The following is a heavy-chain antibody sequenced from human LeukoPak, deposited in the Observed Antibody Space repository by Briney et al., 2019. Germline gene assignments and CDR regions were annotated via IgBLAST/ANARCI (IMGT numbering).Heavy chain of an antibody. V-gene: IGHV1-69*05. CDR3: ARDGEDSSGWYLANWFDP. J-gene: IGHJ5*02. CDR2: IIPIFGTA. CDR1: GGTFSSYA. Sequence: SVKVSCKASGGTFSSYAISWVRQAPGQGLEWMGRIIPIFGTANYAQKFQGRVTITTDESSSTAYMELSSLRSEDTAVYYCARDGEDSSGWYLANWFDPWGQGTLVTVSS. D-gene: IGHD6-19*01.